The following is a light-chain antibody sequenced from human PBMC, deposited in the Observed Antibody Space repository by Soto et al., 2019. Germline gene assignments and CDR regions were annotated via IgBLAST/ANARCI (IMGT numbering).Light chain of an antibody. V-gene: IGKV1-9*01. Sequence: IQLTQSPSSRSASVGDRVTITSLASQGIYSYLAWYQQKPGKAPKLLIYAASTLQSGVPSRFSGSGSGTDFTLTISCLQSEDFATYYCQQYYSYPLTFGGGTKVDIK. J-gene: IGKJ4*01. CDR2: AAS. CDR3: QQYYSYPLT. CDR1: QGIYSY.